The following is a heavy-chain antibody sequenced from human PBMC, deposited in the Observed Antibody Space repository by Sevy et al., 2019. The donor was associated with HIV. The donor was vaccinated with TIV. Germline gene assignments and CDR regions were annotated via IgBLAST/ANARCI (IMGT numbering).Heavy chain of an antibody. V-gene: IGHV1-2*06. CDR3: ARQSAYCGGDCYSDY. J-gene: IGHJ4*02. D-gene: IGHD2-21*01. CDR1: GYTFTGYY. CDR2: INPNSGGT. Sequence: ASVKVSCKASGYTFTGYYMHWVRQAPGQGLEWMGRINPNSGGTNYAQKFQGRDTMTRDTSISTAYMELSRLRSDDTAVYYCARQSAYCGGDCYSDYWGQGTLVTVSS.